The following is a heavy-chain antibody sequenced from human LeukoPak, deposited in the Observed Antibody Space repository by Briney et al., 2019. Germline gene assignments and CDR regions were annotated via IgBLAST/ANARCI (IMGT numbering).Heavy chain of an antibody. J-gene: IGHJ5*02. CDR2: IYYSGST. D-gene: IGHD3-22*01. CDR3: ARETYYYDSSGLVHWFDP. V-gene: IGHV4-59*01. Sequence: SSETLSLTCTVSGGSISSYYWSWIRQPPGKGLEWIGYIYYSGSTNYNPSLKSRVTISVDTSKNQFSLKLSSVTAADTAVYYCARETYYYDSSGLVHWFDPWGQGTLVTVSS. CDR1: GGSISSYY.